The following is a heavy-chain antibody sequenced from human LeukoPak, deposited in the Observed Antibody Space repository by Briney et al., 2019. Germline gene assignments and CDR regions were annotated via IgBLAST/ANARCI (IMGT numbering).Heavy chain of an antibody. CDR1: GGSISSYY. D-gene: IGHD3-22*01. CDR3: ARVDYDSSGPYYFDY. Sequence: SETLSLTCTVSGGSISSYYWSWLRQPPGKGLEWVGYIYYSGSTNYNPSLKSRVTISVDSSKNQFSLKLSSVTAADTAVYYCARVDYDSSGPYYFDYWGQGTLVTVSS. J-gene: IGHJ4*02. CDR2: IYYSGST. V-gene: IGHV4-59*01.